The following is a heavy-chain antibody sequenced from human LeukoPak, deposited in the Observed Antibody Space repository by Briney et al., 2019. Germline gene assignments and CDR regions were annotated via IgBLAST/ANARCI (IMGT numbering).Heavy chain of an antibody. CDR2: MNPNSGNT. V-gene: IGHV1-8*01. Sequence: ASVNVSCKASGYTFTSYDINWVRQAPGQGLEWMGWMNPNSGNTGYAQTFQGRVTMTRNTSISTAYMELSSLRSEDTAVYYCARAAGQYSGYRWGFDDYWGQGTLVTVSS. D-gene: IGHD5-12*01. CDR1: GYTFTSYD. CDR3: ARAAGQYSGYRWGFDDY. J-gene: IGHJ4*02.